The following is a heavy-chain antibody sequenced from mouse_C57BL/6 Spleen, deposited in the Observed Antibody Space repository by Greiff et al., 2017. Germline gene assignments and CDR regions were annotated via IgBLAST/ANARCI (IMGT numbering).Heavy chain of an antibody. CDR3: TRGRGLRRRDFDY. V-gene: IGHV1-15*01. D-gene: IGHD2-12*01. Sequence: VKLQESGAELVRPGASVTLSCKASGYTFTDYEMHWVKQTPVHGLEWIGAIDPETGGTAYNQKFKGKAILTADKSSSTAYMELRSLTSEDSAVYYCTRGRGLRRRDFDYWGQGTTLTVSS. CDR2: IDPETGGT. CDR1: GYTFTDYE. J-gene: IGHJ2*01.